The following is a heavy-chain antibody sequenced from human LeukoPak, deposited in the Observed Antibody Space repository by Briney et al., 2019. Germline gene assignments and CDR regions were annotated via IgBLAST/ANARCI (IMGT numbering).Heavy chain of an antibody. CDR1: GFTFSSYG. CDR3: AKDQWGYCSGGSCYQAPYYFDY. V-gene: IGHV3-30*02. CDR2: IRYDGSNK. Sequence: GRSLRLSCAASGFTFSSYGMHWVRQAPGKGLEWVAFIRYDGSNKYYADSVKGRFTISRDNSKNTLYLQMNSLRAEDTAVYYCAKDQWGYCSGGSCYQAPYYFDYWGQGTLVTVSS. J-gene: IGHJ4*02. D-gene: IGHD2-15*01.